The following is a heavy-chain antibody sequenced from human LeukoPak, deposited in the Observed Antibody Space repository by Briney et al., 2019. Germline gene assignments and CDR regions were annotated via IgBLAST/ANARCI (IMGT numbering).Heavy chain of an antibody. Sequence: RPSETLSLTCTVSGVSVSSSSYDWGWVRQPPGKGLEVFGNIYYSGRTCYNPSLRGRVIISIDTSKSQFSLKMTSVTAADMAVYYCARRRHDVTAVFDATGGFDPWGQGILVTVSS. D-gene: IGHD5-18*01. V-gene: IGHV4-39*01. CDR2: IYYSGRT. CDR1: GVSVSSSSYD. J-gene: IGHJ5*02. CDR3: ARRRHDVTAVFDATGGFDP.